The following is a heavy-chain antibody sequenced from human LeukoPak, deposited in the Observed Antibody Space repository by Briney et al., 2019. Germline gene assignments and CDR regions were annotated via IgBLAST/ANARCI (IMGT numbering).Heavy chain of an antibody. D-gene: IGHD6-19*01. CDR2: ISSSSSYI. CDR3: ARDKAVAGLTGKNDAFDI. CDR1: GFTFSSYS. V-gene: IGHV3-21*01. J-gene: IGHJ3*02. Sequence: GGSLRLSCAASGFTFSSYSMNWVRQAPGKGLEWVSSISSSSSYIYYADSGKGRFTISRDNAKNSLYLQMNSLKAEDTAVYYCARDKAVAGLTGKNDAFDIWGQGTMVTVSS.